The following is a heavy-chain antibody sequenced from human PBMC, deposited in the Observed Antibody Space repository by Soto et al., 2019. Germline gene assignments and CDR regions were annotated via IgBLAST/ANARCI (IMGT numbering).Heavy chain of an antibody. CDR3: ARVVPGAEAWFGP. Sequence: ASVNVSCKTSGYTFSNYCMTWGRQAPGQPLEWLGWISLYSDGTNYAQKFQGRVSMTTDTSTTTAYMELRSLRSDDTAVYYCARVVPGAEAWFGPWGQGTLVTVSS. CDR2: ISLYSDGT. CDR1: GYTFSNYC. V-gene: IGHV1-18*01. D-gene: IGHD2-2*01. J-gene: IGHJ5*02.